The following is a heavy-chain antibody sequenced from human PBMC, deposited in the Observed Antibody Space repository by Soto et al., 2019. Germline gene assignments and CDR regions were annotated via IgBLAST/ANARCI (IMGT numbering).Heavy chain of an antibody. CDR3: ARQDDILTGSYDY. Sequence: SETLSLTCTVSGGSISSYYWSWIRQPPGKGLEWIGYIYYSGSTNYNPSLKSRVTISVDTSKNQFSLKLSSVTAEDTAVYYCARQDDILTGSYDYWGQGTLVTVSS. V-gene: IGHV4-59*08. CDR2: IYYSGST. CDR1: GGSISSYY. J-gene: IGHJ4*02. D-gene: IGHD3-9*01.